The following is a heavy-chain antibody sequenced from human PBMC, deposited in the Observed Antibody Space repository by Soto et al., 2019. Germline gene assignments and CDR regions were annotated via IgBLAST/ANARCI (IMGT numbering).Heavy chain of an antibody. J-gene: IGHJ4*02. D-gene: IGHD6-19*01. CDR1: GFTFSSYW. Sequence: HPGGSLRLSCAASGFTFSSYWMSWVRQAPGKGLEWVANIKQDGSEKYYVDSVKGRFTISRDNAKNSLYLQMNSLRAEDTAVYYCATSSVGPGEWLPLVPVSPLDYWGQGTLVTVSS. CDR2: IKQDGSEK. CDR3: ATSSVGPGEWLPLVPVSPLDY. V-gene: IGHV3-7*03.